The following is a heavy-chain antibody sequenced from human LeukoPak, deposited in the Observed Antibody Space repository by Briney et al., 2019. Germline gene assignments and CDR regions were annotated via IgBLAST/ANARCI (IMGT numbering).Heavy chain of an antibody. CDR3: ARKTVGATSGYCFDY. D-gene: IGHD1-26*01. CDR1: GGSFSGYY. J-gene: IGHJ4*02. Sequence: PSETLSLTCAVYGGSFSGYYWSWIRQPPGKGLEWIGEINHSGSTNYNPSLKSRVTISVDTSKNQFSLKLSSVTAADTAVYYCARKTVGATSGYCFDYWGQGTLVTVSS. V-gene: IGHV4-34*01. CDR2: INHSGST.